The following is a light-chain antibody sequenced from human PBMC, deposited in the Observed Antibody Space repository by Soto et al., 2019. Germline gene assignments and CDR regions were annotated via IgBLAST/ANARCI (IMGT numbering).Light chain of an antibody. CDR3: QSYDSSSQV. V-gene: IGLV6-57*04. Sequence: NFMLTQPHSVSESPGKTVTISCTRGSGSIASRYVHWYQQRPGSAPNIVIYEDNQRPSGVPDRFSGSIDSSSNSASLTVSGLKTEDEADYYCQSYDSSSQVFGGGTKLTVL. CDR2: EDN. CDR1: SGSIASRY. J-gene: IGLJ3*02.